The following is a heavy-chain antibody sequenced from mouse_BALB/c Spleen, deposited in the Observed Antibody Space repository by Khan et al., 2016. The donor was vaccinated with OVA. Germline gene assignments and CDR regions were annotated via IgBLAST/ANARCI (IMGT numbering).Heavy chain of an antibody. CDR1: GYSFTGYF. Sequence: EVQLQQSGPELVRPGASVKISCKASGYSFTGYFMNWVMQSHGKSLEWIGRINPHIGETFYNQRFTDKATLTVDESSRTAHMEVRSQAYEDSAVDYCTRIYRSDFDYWGQGTTLTVSS. V-gene: IGHV1-20*02. D-gene: IGHD1-1*01. J-gene: IGHJ2*01. CDR3: TRIYRSDFDY. CDR2: INPHIGET.